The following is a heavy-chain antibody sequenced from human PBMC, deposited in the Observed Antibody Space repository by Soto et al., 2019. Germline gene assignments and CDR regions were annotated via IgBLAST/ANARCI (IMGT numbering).Heavy chain of an antibody. CDR3: ARDTAALDT. V-gene: IGHV4-34*01. J-gene: IGHJ5*02. D-gene: IGHD6-25*01. CDR1: GGSFSDYY. CDR2: INHSGNT. Sequence: QVQLQQWGAGLLKPSETLSLKCAVYGGSFSDYYWTWIRQSPGRGLEWIGEINHSGNTHYHPSLKRRVTISLDTSKNQFSLRLTSVTAADTAVYYCARDTAALDTWGQGTLVTVSS.